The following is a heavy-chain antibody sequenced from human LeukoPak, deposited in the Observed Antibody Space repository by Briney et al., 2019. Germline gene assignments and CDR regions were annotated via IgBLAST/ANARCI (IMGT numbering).Heavy chain of an antibody. CDR3: AKDSSGVFDY. V-gene: IGHV3-9*03. CDR2: ISWNSGSI. J-gene: IGHJ4*02. D-gene: IGHD6-19*01. CDR1: GFTFDDYA. Sequence: GGSLRLSCAASGFTFDDYAMHWVRHAPGKGLEWVSGISWNSGSIGYADSVKGRFTISRDNAKNSLYLQMNSLRAEDMALYYCAKDSSGVFDYWGQGTLVTVSS.